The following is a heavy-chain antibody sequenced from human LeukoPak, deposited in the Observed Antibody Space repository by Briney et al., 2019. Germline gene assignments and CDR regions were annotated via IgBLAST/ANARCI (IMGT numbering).Heavy chain of an antibody. Sequence: GGSLRLSCAASGFTFSDYYMSWIRQAPGKGLEWVSYISSSGSTIYYADSVKGRFTISRDNAKNSLYLDMNSMRAEDTAVYYCARVHTAVTRHFDYCGQGTLVTVSS. D-gene: IGHD4-17*01. CDR2: ISSSGSTI. J-gene: IGHJ4*02. CDR3: ARVHTAVTRHFDY. CDR1: GFTFSDYY. V-gene: IGHV3-11*01.